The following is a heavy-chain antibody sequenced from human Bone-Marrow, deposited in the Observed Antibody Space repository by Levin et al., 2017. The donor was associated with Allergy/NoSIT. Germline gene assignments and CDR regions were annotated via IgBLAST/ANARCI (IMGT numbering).Heavy chain of an antibody. V-gene: IGHV3-21*01. D-gene: IGHD2-15*01. CDR3: ARDFYLGYCSGGSCYYIDH. Sequence: GGSLRLSCAASGFTFSDYTMNRVRQAPGKGLEWVSSISSSSSYIYYADSVKGRFTISRDNAKNSLYLQMNSLRAEDTAVYFCARDFYLGYCSGGSCYYIDHWGQGTLVTVSS. CDR1: GFTFSDYT. J-gene: IGHJ4*02. CDR2: ISSSSSYI.